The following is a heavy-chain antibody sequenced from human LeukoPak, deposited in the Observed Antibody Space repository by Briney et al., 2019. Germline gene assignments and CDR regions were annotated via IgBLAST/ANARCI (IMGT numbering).Heavy chain of an antibody. V-gene: IGHV3-64*01. D-gene: IGHD1-26*01. CDR2: IRNNGGST. CDR3: ARGHVSGSFLDY. Sequence: PGRSLRLSCAASGSTFSSYAMHWVRQPPGKGLEYDSTIRNNGGSTYYANSVEGRITISRDNSKSTLYLKMGSLRAEDMAVYYCARGHVSGSFLDYWGQGTLVTVSS. J-gene: IGHJ4*02. CDR1: GSTFSSYA.